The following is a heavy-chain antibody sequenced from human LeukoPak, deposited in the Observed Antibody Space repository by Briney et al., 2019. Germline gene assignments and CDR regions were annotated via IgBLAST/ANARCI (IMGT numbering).Heavy chain of an antibody. CDR1: GFTFSSYW. Sequence: GGSLRLSCAASGFTFSSYWMTWVRQAPGRGLECVANIKEDGSDYSFVDSVKGRFTISRDNAKNSVFLQMNSLRVEDTAIYYCATGRLQPAHWGQGTLVTVSS. CDR2: IKEDGSDY. V-gene: IGHV3-7*01. D-gene: IGHD2-2*01. CDR3: ATGRLQPAH. J-gene: IGHJ4*02.